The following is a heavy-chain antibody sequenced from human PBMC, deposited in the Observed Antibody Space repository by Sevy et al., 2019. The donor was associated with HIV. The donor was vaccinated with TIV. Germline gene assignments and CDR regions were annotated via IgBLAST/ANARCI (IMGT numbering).Heavy chain of an antibody. CDR3: AREDILKEGDAFDI. J-gene: IGHJ3*02. Sequence: SQTLSLTCAISGDSIYSNSAAWNWIRQSPSRGLEWLGRTYYRSKWYNDYAVSVKSRITINPDTSKNQFSLQLNSVTPEDTAVYYCAREDILKEGDAFDIWGQGPMVTVSS. D-gene: IGHD3-9*01. CDR1: GDSIYSNSAA. CDR2: TYYRSKWYN. V-gene: IGHV6-1*01.